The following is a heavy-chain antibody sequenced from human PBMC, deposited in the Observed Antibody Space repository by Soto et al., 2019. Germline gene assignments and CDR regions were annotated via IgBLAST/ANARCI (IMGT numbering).Heavy chain of an antibody. CDR1: GYSFSSYW. Sequence: GESLKISFKGSGYSFSSYWISWVGQMPGKGLEWMGRIDPSDSYTNYSPSFQGHVALSADKSISNAYLQWSSLKASDTAMYYCARHRNYYDSSGYYAPDAFDIWGQGTMVTVSS. V-gene: IGHV5-10-1*01. J-gene: IGHJ3*02. D-gene: IGHD3-22*01. CDR3: ARHRNYYDSSGYYAPDAFDI. CDR2: IDPSDSYT.